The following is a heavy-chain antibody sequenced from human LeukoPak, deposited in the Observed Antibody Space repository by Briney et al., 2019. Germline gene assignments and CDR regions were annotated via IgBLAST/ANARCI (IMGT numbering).Heavy chain of an antibody. Sequence: GGSLRLSCTASGFTFGDYAMSWVRQAPGKGLEWVGFIRSKAYGGTTEYAASVKGRFTISRDDSKSIAYLQMNSLKTEDTAVYYCTRERPTEYFDYWGQGTLVTVSS. D-gene: IGHD2-21*02. CDR1: GFTFGDYA. CDR3: TRERPTEYFDY. J-gene: IGHJ4*02. CDR2: IRSKAYGGTT. V-gene: IGHV3-49*04.